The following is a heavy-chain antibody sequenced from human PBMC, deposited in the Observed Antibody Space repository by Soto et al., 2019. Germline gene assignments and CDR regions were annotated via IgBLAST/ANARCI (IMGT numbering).Heavy chain of an antibody. J-gene: IGHJ4*02. CDR3: AREVGSGSPALDY. V-gene: IGHV4-59*01. Sequence: QVQLQESGPGLVKPSETLSLTCTVSGGSISSYYWSWIRQPPGKGLEWIGYIYYSGSTNYNPSLKSRVTISVDTSKNQFSLKLSSMTAADTAVYYCAREVGSGSPALDYWGQGTLVTVSS. CDR2: IYYSGST. D-gene: IGHD6-19*01. CDR1: GGSISSYY.